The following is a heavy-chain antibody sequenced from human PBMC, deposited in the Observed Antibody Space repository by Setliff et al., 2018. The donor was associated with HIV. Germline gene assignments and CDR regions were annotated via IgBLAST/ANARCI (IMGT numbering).Heavy chain of an antibody. CDR2: INTYNGNT. V-gene: IGHV1-8*01. CDR3: ARGRGRYYDSRSYLDY. CDR1: GYNFNNFG. J-gene: IGHJ4*02. D-gene: IGHD3-22*01. Sequence: ASVKVSCKSSGYNFNNFGVSWVRQAPGQGLEWMGWINTYNGNTKYGQKFQGRVTISRNTSISTAYMELSGLRSEDTAVYYCARGRGRYYDSRSYLDYWGQGTLVTVSS.